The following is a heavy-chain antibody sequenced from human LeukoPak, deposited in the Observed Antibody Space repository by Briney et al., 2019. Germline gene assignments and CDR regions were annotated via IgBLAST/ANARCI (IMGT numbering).Heavy chain of an antibody. CDR2: FDPEDGET. D-gene: IGHD2-15*01. V-gene: IGHV1-24*01. J-gene: IGHJ5*02. Sequence: ASVKVSCKVSGYTLTELSMHWVRQAPGKGLEWMGGFDPEDGETIYAQKFQGRVTMTEDTSTDTAYMELSSLRSEDTAVYYCATARYCSGGSCYLERYWFDPWGQGTLVTVSS. CDR3: ATARYCSGGSCYLERYWFDP. CDR1: GYTLTELS.